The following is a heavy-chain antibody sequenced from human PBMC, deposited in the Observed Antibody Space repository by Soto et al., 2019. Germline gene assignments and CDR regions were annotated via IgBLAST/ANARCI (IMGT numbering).Heavy chain of an antibody. CDR1: SYSFSSHG. Sequence: QGQLVQSGAEVKKPGASVKVSCKASSYSFSSHGIGWVRQAPGQGLEWVGWISGYNGHTNYIQRLQGRVTMTTDTSTGTLYVELRGMRSDETGVYYCARDPRGLAAASPSIYFDGLDVWGQGTTVTVSS. CDR3: ARDPRGLAAASPSIYFDGLDV. J-gene: IGHJ6*02. V-gene: IGHV1-18*01. D-gene: IGHD2-15*01. CDR2: ISGYNGHT.